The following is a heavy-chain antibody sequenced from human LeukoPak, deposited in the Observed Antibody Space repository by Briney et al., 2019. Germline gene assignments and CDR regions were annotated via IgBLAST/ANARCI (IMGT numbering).Heavy chain of an antibody. D-gene: IGHD2-8*01. CDR2: ISGSGGST. CDR3: AKATNWPIDY. CDR1: GFTFGDYA. J-gene: IGHJ4*02. V-gene: IGHV3-23*01. Sequence: PGGSLRLSCTASGFTFGDYAMSWFRQAPGKGLEWVSAISGSGGSTYYADSVKGRFTISRDNSKNTLYLQMNSLRAEDTAVYYCAKATNWPIDYWGQGTLVTVSS.